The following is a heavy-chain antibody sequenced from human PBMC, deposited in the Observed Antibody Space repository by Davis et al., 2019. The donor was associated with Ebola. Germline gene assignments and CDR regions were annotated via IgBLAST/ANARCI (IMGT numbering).Heavy chain of an antibody. CDR2: INHSGST. CDR3: ARPVSPGYTYGYYYYDMDV. CDR1: GGSFSGYY. V-gene: IGHV4-34*01. D-gene: IGHD5-18*01. J-gene: IGHJ6*02. Sequence: MPGGSLRLSCAVYGGSFSGYYWNWIRQPPGKGLEWIGEINHSGSTNYNPSLKSRVTISVDTSKNQFSLKLTSVTATDTAVYYCARPVSPGYTYGYYYYDMDVWGQGTTVTVSS.